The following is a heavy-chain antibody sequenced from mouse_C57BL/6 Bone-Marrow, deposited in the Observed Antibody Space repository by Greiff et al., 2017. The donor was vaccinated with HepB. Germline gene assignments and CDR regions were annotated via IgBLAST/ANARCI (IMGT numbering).Heavy chain of an antibody. Sequence: QVQLQQPGAELVKPGASVKLSCKASGYTFTSYWMHWVNQRPGQGLEWIGMIHPNSGSTNYNEKFKSKATLTVDKSSSTDYMQLSSLTSEDSAVYYCARLRIEGYAWFAYWGQGTLVTVSA. D-gene: IGHD2-2*01. CDR1: GYTFTSYW. CDR2: IHPNSGST. V-gene: IGHV1-64*01. CDR3: ARLRIEGYAWFAY. J-gene: IGHJ3*01.